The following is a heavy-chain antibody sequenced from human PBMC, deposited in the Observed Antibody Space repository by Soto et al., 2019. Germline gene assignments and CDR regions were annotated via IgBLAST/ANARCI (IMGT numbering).Heavy chain of an antibody. J-gene: IGHJ4*02. V-gene: IGHV3-64D*06. Sequence: GGSLRLSCSASGFTFSSYAMHWVRQAPGKGLEYVSAISSNGGSTYYADSVKGRFTISRDNSKNTLYLQMSSLRAEDTAVYYCVREKGGVAVAGPGYFDYWGQGTLVTVSS. CDR1: GFTFSSYA. CDR3: VREKGGVAVAGPGYFDY. D-gene: IGHD6-19*01. CDR2: ISSNGGST.